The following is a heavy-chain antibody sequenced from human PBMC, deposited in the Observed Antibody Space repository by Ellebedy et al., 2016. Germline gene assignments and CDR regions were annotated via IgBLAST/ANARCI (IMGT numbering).Heavy chain of an antibody. V-gene: IGHV1-3*01. CDR3: TRDAMVPTSYYYGMDV. D-gene: IGHD3-10*01. CDR1: GYTFTSYA. J-gene: IGHJ6*02. Sequence: ASVKVSCKASGYTFTSYAMHWVRQAPGQRLEWMGWINAGNGNTNYAQKLQGRVTMITDTSTSTAYMELRSLRSDDTAVYYCTRDAMVPTSYYYGMDVWGQGTTVTVSS. CDR2: INAGNGNT.